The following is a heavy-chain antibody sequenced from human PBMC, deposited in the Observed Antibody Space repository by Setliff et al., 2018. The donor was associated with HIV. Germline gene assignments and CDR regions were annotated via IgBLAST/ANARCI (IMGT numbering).Heavy chain of an antibody. D-gene: IGHD3-22*01. J-gene: IGHJ3*02. V-gene: IGHV3-30*04. CDR2: ISYDGSNK. CDR3: ARDQAYYYDSSGYYYVRSDAFDI. Sequence: GGSLRLSCAASGFTFRSYAMHWVRQAPDKGLEWVAVISYDGSNKYYADSVKGRFTISRDNSKNTLYLQMNSLRAEDTAVYYCARDQAYYYDSSGYYYVRSDAFDIWGQGTMVTVSS. CDR1: GFTFRSYA.